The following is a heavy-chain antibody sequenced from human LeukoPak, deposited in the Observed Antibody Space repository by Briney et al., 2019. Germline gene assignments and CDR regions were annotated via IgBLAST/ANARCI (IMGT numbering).Heavy chain of an antibody. Sequence: GGSLRLSCAASGFPFSSYRMNWVRQAPGKGLEWVSSISSSSSYIYYADSVKGRFTISRDNAKNSLYLQMNSLRAEDTAVYYCAKDGGPIAVAGTFGFDPWGQGTLVTVSS. D-gene: IGHD6-19*01. J-gene: IGHJ5*02. CDR1: GFPFSSYR. CDR3: AKDGGPIAVAGTFGFDP. CDR2: ISSSSSYI. V-gene: IGHV3-21*01.